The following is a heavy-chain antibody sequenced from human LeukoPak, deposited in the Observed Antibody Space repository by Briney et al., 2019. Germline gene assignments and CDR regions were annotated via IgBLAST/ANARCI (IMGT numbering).Heavy chain of an antibody. V-gene: IGHV3-30*03. CDR3: VGLWFGELFYFDY. D-gene: IGHD3-10*01. CDR1: GFTFSSYG. J-gene: IGHJ4*02. CDR2: ISYDGSSK. Sequence: GRSLRLSCAASGFTFSSYGMHWVRQAPGKGLEWVAVISYDGSSKYYADSVKGRFTISRDNSKNTLYLQMNSLRVEDTAVYYCVGLWFGELFYFDYWGQGTLVTVSS.